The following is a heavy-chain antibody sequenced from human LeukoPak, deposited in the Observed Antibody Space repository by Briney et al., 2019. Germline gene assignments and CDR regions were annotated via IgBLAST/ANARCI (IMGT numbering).Heavy chain of an antibody. J-gene: IGHJ2*01. CDR2: IKQDGSEK. V-gene: IGHV3-7*01. D-gene: IGHD2-21*01. CDR1: GFTFSSYW. Sequence: GGSLRLSCAASGFTFSSYWKSWVRQAPGKGLEWVANIKQDGSEKYYVDSVKGRFTISRDNAKNSLYLQMNSLRAEDTAVYYCARGYYPPRWYFDLWGRGTLVTVSS. CDR3: ARGYYPPRWYFDL.